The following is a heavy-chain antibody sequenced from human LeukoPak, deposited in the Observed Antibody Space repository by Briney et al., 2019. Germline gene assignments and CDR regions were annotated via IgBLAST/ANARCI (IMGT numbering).Heavy chain of an antibody. V-gene: IGHV3-9*01. D-gene: IGHD6-13*01. CDR3: ARGIAAAGHYYFDY. Sequence: GRSLRLSCGASGFTFDDYATHWVRQAPGKGLEWVSGISWNSVGIGYADSVKGRFSISRDNAKNSLYLQMNSLRDEDTAVYYCARGIAAAGHYYFDYWGQGTLVTVSS. J-gene: IGHJ4*02. CDR1: GFTFDDYA. CDR2: ISWNSVGI.